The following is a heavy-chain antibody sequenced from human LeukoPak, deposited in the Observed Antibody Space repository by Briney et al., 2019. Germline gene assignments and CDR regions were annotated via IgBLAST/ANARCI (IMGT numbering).Heavy chain of an antibody. Sequence: ASVKVSCKASGYTFTGYYMRWVRQAPGQGLEWMGRINPNSGGTNYAQKFQGRVTMTRDTSISTAYIEMNRLTSDDTAVYYCAREISGAFEIWGQGTMVTVSS. CDR3: AREISGAFEI. CDR2: INPNSGGT. J-gene: IGHJ3*02. CDR1: GYTFTGYY. V-gene: IGHV1-2*06.